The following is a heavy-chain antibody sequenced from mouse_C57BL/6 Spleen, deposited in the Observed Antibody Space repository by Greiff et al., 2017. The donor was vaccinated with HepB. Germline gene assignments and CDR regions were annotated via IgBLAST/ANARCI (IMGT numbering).Heavy chain of an antibody. CDR1: GFTFTDYY. Sequence: EVQLQESGGGLVQPGGSLSLSCAASGFTFTDYYMSWVRQPPGKALEWLGFIRNKANGYTTEYSASVKGRFTISRDNSQSILYLQMNALRAEDSATYYCARSLYGSSYAMDYWGQGTSVTVSS. D-gene: IGHD1-1*01. V-gene: IGHV7-3*01. J-gene: IGHJ4*01. CDR3: ARSLYGSSYAMDY. CDR2: IRNKANGYTT.